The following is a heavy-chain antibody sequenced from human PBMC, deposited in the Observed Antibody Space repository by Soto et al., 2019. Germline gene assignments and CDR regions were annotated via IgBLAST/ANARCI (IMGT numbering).Heavy chain of an antibody. J-gene: IGHJ4*02. V-gene: IGHV2-5*02. CDR2: IYWDNDK. CDR3: AHRLSGSYFDY. D-gene: IGHD1-26*01. Sequence: QITLKESGPTLVKPTQTLTLTCTFSGFSLSTSGVGVGWIRQPPGKALEWLALIYWDNDKRYSPSLKSRLTITKDTSKTQVVLTMTNMDPVDTATYDCAHRLSGSYFDYWCQGTLVTVSS. CDR1: GFSLSTSGVG.